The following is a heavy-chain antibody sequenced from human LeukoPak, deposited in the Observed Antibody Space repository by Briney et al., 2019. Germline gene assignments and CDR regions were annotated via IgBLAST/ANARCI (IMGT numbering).Heavy chain of an antibody. Sequence: TGGSLRLSCAASGFTFSSYGMHWVRQAPGKGLEWVAFIRYDGSNKYYADSVKGRFTISRDNSKNTVYLQMNSLRAEDTAVYYCAKDPQYYYYYYMDVWGKGTTVTVSS. CDR2: IRYDGSNK. J-gene: IGHJ6*03. CDR3: AKDPQYYYYYYMDV. CDR1: GFTFSSYG. V-gene: IGHV3-30*02.